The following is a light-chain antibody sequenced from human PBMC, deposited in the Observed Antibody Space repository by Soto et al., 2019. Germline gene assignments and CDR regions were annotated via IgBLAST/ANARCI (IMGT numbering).Light chain of an antibody. J-gene: IGKJ4*01. CDR1: KGIGST. V-gene: IGKV3D-15*01. CDR3: QEYNQWFPGT. CDR2: GAS. Sequence: EIVFTQSPAALSLSPGERVTLSCSVSKGIGSTLAWYQQKHAQAPSILLYGASSSATGIPDRFSGSGSAREFSTPISSMQSPDFAVNYCQEYNQWFPGTFGAGTKVDIK.